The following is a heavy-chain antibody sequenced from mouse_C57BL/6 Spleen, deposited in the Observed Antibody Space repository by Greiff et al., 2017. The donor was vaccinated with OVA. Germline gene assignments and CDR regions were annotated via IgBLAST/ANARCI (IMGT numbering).Heavy chain of an antibody. V-gene: IGHV5-16*01. CDR1: GFTFSDYY. D-gene: IGHD2-1*01. Sequence: EVHLVESEGGLVQPGSSMKLSCTASGFTFSDYYMAWVRQVPEKGLEWVANINYDGSSTYYLDSLKSRFIISRDNAKNILYLQMSSLKSEDTATYYCAREGYGNYDEDYYAMDYWGQGTSVTVSS. CDR3: AREGYGNYDEDYYAMDY. J-gene: IGHJ4*01. CDR2: INYDGSST.